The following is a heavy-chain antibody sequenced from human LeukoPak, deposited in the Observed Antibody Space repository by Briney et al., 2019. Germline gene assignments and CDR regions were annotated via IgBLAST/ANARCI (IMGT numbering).Heavy chain of an antibody. D-gene: IGHD6-6*01. CDR2: INTDESNS. Sequence: PGGSLRLSCAASGFTFNNYWMHWVRQGPGKGLVWVSRINTDESNSNYADSVKGRFTISRDNAKNTLYLQMNSLRAEDTAVYYCARSRYSYSSMDWGQGTLVTVSS. J-gene: IGHJ4*02. CDR3: ARSRYSYSSMD. CDR1: GFTFNNYW. V-gene: IGHV3-74*01.